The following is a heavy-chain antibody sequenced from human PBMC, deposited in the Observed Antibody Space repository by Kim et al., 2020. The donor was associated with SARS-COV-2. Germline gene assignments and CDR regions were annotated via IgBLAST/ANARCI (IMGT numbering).Heavy chain of an antibody. D-gene: IGHD3-22*01. CDR1: GYTFTGYY. Sequence: ASVKVSCKASGYTFTGYYMHWVRQAPGPGLAWMFCLHPPLVCTNYAQKFQGRVTMTRDTSISTAYMELSRLRSDDTAVYYCARPHYDSSGYHLIYFDYWGQGTLVTVSS. J-gene: IGHJ4*02. CDR2: LHPPLVCT. CDR3: ARPHYDSSGYHLIYFDY. V-gene: IGHV1-2*02.